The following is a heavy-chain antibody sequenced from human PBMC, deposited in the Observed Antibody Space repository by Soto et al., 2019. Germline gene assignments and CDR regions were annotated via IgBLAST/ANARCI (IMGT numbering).Heavy chain of an antibody. V-gene: IGHV4-30-4*01. CDR2: IYNSGIT. CDR3: ARGVTVFGLVSRFWFDP. D-gene: IGHD3-3*01. Sequence: PSETLSLTCTVSGGSISSDDYSWSWVRQSPGKGLEWIGHIYNSGITYSNPSLKSRVVISIDTSRNQLSLRLNSLTAADRAVYFCARGVTVFGLVSRFWFDPWGQGTVVTVSS. J-gene: IGHJ5*02. CDR1: GGSISSDDYS.